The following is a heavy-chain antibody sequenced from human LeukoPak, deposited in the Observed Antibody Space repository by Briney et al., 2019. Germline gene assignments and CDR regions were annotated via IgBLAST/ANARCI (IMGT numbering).Heavy chain of an antibody. V-gene: IGHV3-23*01. Sequence: GGSLRLSCVGSGFIFRSYAMTWVRQAPGKGLDWVSSITANGDRTYYADSVKGRFTISRDNSRNTLYLQMSSLRAEDTALYYCATFGGIVRNNYLDYWGQGALVAVSS. CDR3: ATFGGIVRNNYLDY. CDR1: GFIFRSYA. J-gene: IGHJ4*02. D-gene: IGHD3-3*01. CDR2: ITANGDRT.